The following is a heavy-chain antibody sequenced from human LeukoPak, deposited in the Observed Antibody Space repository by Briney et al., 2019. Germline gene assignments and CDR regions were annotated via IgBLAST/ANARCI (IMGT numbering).Heavy chain of an antibody. CDR3: AADQTGVGYCDGDCYSY. V-gene: IGHV1-58*02. Sequence: SVKVSCKASGFTSTSSAIRWVRQARGQRLEWIGWIGVGSGNTNYAQKFQERVTITRDMSTSTAYMELSILRSEDTAVYYCAADQTGVGYCDGDCYSYWGQGALVTVSS. J-gene: IGHJ4*02. CDR2: IGVGSGNT. CDR1: GFTSTSSA. D-gene: IGHD2-21*01.